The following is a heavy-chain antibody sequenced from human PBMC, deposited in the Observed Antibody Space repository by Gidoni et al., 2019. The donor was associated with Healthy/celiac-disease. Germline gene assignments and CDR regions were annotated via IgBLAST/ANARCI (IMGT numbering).Heavy chain of an antibody. CDR2: IISSSSYI. J-gene: IGHJ6*02. CDR3: ARDRNLVGGGGMDV. V-gene: IGHV3-21*01. Sequence: EVQLVESGGGLVKPGGSLRLSCAASGFTFSSYSMNWVRQAPGKGLGWGLSIISSSSYIYYADSVKGRFTISRDNAKNSLYLQMNSLRAEDTAVYYCARDRNLVGGGGMDVWGQGTTVTVSS. CDR1: GFTFSSYS. D-gene: IGHD1-26*01.